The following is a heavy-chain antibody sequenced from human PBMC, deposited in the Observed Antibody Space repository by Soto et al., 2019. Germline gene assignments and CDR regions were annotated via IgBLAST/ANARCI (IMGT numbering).Heavy chain of an antibody. CDR2: IYWNDDK. CDR3: AHRPSGWYLFDY. Sequence: QITLKESGPTLVRPTQTLTLTCTFSGFSLSTSGLGVGWIRQPPGKALEWLALIYWNDDKRYNPSLKARLTITKDTSKNQVVLTMTNMDPVDTATYYCAHRPSGWYLFDYWGQGTLVTVSS. V-gene: IGHV2-5*01. CDR1: GFSLSTSGLG. D-gene: IGHD6-19*01. J-gene: IGHJ4*02.